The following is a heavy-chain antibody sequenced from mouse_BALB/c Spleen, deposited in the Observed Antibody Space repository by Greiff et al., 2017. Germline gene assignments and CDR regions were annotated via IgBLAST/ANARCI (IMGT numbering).Heavy chain of an antibody. CDR3: ARSTMITTRGFAY. D-gene: IGHD2-4*01. J-gene: IGHJ3*01. V-gene: IGHV1-9*01. Sequence: QVQLQQSGAELMKPGASVKISCKATGYTFSSYWIEWVKQRPGHGLEWIGEILPGSGSTNYNEKFKGKATFTADTSSNTAYMQLSSLTSEDSAVYYCARSTMITTRGFAYWGQGTLVTVSA. CDR1: GYTFSSYW. CDR2: ILPGSGST.